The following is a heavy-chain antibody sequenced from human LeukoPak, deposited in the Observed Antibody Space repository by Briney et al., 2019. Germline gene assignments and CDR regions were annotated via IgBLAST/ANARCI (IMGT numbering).Heavy chain of an antibody. CDR1: GFTFSSYW. V-gene: IGHV3-7*03. J-gene: IGHJ4*02. CDR2: IKQDGSEK. Sequence: PGGSLRLSCAASGFTFSSYWMSWVRQAPGKGLEWVANIKQDGSEKYYVDSVKGRFTISRDNAKNSLYLQMNSLRAEETAVYYCVRSAFHAGSGNYYDYWGQGTLVTVSS. CDR3: VRSAFHAGSGNYYDY. D-gene: IGHD3-22*01.